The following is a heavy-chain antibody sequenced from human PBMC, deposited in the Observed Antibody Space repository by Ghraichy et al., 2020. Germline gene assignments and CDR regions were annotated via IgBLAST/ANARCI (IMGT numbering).Heavy chain of an antibody. D-gene: IGHD3-16*02. CDR3: ARVLGAYDYVWGSYRVVGAFDI. CDR2: IYYSGST. V-gene: IGHV4-59*01. Sequence: SETLSLTCTVSGGSISSYYWSWIRQPPGKGLEWIGYIYYSGSTNYNPSLKSRVTISVDTSKNQFSLKLSSVTAADTAVYYCARVLGAYDYVWGSYRVVGAFDIWGQGTMVTVSS. J-gene: IGHJ3*02. CDR1: GGSISSYY.